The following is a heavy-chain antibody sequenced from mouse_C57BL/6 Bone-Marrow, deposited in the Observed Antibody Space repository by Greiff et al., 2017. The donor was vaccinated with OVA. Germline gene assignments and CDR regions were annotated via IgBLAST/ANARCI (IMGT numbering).Heavy chain of an antibody. Sequence: QVQLQQPGAELMKPGASVKLSCKATGYTFTGYWIEWVKQRPGHGLEWIGEILPGSGSTNYNEKFKGKATLTADTSSNTAYMQLSSLTTEDSAIYYCAGAVYYGNFIGYYAMDYWGQGTSVTVSS. CDR2: ILPGSGST. D-gene: IGHD2-1*01. V-gene: IGHV1-9*01. CDR1: GYTFTGYW. CDR3: AGAVYYGNFIGYYAMDY. J-gene: IGHJ4*01.